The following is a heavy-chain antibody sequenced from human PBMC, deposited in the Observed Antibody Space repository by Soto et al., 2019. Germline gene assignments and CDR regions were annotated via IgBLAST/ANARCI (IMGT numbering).Heavy chain of an antibody. V-gene: IGHV1-46*01. J-gene: IGHJ6*02. Sequence: QVQLVQFGAEVKKPGASVKVSCKASGYTFTSYYMHWGRRAPGQGLEWMGIINPDGGGTSYAQQFQGRVIMTRDTSTSTVYMEMSSLRSEDTAVYYCAVGGNYLSMDVWGQGTTVTVSS. CDR3: AVGGNYLSMDV. D-gene: IGHD4-4*01. CDR2: INPDGGGT. CDR1: GYTFTSYY.